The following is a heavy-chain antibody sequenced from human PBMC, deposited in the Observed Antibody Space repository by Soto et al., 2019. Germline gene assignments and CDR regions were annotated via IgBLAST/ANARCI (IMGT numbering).Heavy chain of an antibody. J-gene: IGHJ4*02. Sequence: SETLSLTCIVSGGSISGFDWSWTRQPPGKGLERIGYIHRGGNTYYIPSLENRVTISVDTSKNQFSLKLRSVTAADTAVYYCARSNWYSEYWGQGTLVTVSS. V-gene: IGHV4-59*01. CDR2: IHRGGNT. D-gene: IGHD7-27*01. CDR3: ARSNWYSEY. CDR1: GGSISGFD.